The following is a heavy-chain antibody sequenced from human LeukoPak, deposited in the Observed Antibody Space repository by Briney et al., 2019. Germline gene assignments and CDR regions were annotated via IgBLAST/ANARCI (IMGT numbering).Heavy chain of an antibody. CDR2: IYYSGST. CDR3: TRGYCSSTSCYVRYYYYGMDV. Sequence: SETLSLTCTVSGGSISSYYWSWIRQPPGKGLEWIGYIYYSGSTNYNPSLKSRVTISVDTSKNQFSLKLSSVTAADTAVYYCTRGYCSSTSCYVRYYYYGMDVWGQGTTVTVSS. D-gene: IGHD2-2*01. J-gene: IGHJ6*02. CDR1: GGSISSYY. V-gene: IGHV4-59*08.